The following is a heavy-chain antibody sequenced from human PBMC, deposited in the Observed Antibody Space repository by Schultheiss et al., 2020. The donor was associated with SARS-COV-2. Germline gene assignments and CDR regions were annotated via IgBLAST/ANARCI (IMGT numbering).Heavy chain of an antibody. V-gene: IGHV3-33*08. D-gene: IGHD3-16*02. CDR2: ILNDGTTK. CDR3: VGELSSDRMSKFDY. Sequence: GGSLRLSCAASGLTFSHAGMHWVRQGPGKGLEWVAVILNDGTTKYYADSVKGRFTISRDNSKNTLYLQMNSLRAEDTAVYYCVGELSSDRMSKFDYWGQGTLVTVSS. J-gene: IGHJ4*02. CDR1: GLTFSHAG.